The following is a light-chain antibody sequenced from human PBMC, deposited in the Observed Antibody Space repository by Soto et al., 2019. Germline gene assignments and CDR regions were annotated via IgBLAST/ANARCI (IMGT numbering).Light chain of an antibody. CDR1: QSVSNNY. CDR3: QQRSNWPPIT. V-gene: IGKV3D-20*02. J-gene: IGKJ5*01. Sequence: IVLTQSPGTLSLSPGERATLSCRASQSVSNNYLAWYQQKPGQAPSLLIYGTSNRATGIPDRFRGSGSGTNFTLTISSLEPEDFAVYYCQQRSNWPPITFGQRTRLEIK. CDR2: GTS.